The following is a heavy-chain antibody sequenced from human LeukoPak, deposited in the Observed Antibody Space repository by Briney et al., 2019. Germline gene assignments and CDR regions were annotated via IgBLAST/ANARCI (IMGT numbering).Heavy chain of an antibody. Sequence: GGSLRLSCAASQFTFSTYGMSWVRQAPGKGLEWVSGIDYSGGTTYYADSVKGRFTISRDNSKNTLYLQMNSLRAEDTAVYYCAKQAWWSGYFHFLPFDYWGQGTLVTVSS. CDR2: IDYSGGTT. V-gene: IGHV3-23*01. CDR1: QFTFSTYG. CDR3: AKQAWWSGYFHFLPFDY. J-gene: IGHJ4*02. D-gene: IGHD3-3*01.